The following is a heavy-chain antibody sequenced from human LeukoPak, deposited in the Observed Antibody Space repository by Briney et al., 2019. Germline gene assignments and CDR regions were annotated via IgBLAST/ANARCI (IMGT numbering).Heavy chain of an antibody. CDR3: ARVTVYCSSTSCHNYYHYGMDV. CDR1: GYTFTSYY. CDR2: INPSGGST. D-gene: IGHD2-2*01. V-gene: IGHV1-46*01. Sequence: ASVKVSCKASGYTFTSYYMHWVRQAPGQGLEWMGLINPSGGSTSYAQKFQGRVTMTRDTSTSTVYMELSSLRSEDTAVYYCARVTVYCSSTSCHNYYHYGMDVWGQGTTVTVSS. J-gene: IGHJ6*02.